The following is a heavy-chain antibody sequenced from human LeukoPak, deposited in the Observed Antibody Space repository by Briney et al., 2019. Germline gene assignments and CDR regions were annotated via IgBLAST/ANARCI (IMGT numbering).Heavy chain of an antibody. D-gene: IGHD3-22*01. J-gene: IGHJ4*02. CDR1: GFTFSSYW. CDR2: IKQDGSEK. Sequence: GGSLRLSCAASGFTFSSYWMSWVRQAPGKGLEWVANIKQDGSEKYYVDSVKGRFTISRDNAKNTLYLQMNSLRTEDTAVYYCAKQYYDSSLDYWGQGTLVTVSS. CDR3: AKQYYDSSLDY. V-gene: IGHV3-7*01.